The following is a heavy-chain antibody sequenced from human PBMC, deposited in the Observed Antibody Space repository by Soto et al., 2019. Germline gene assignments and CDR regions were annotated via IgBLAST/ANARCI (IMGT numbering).Heavy chain of an antibody. Sequence: PGGSLRLSCAASGFTVSSNYMSWVRQAPGKGLEWVSVIYSGGSTYYADSVKGRFTISRHNSKNTLYLQMNSLRAEDTAVYYCAREGYWSSTSCYAPPGPGNYCGQGTLVIVSS. CDR3: AREGYWSSTSCYAPPGPGNY. J-gene: IGHJ4*02. D-gene: IGHD2-2*01. CDR1: GFTVSSNY. CDR2: IYSGGST. V-gene: IGHV3-53*04.